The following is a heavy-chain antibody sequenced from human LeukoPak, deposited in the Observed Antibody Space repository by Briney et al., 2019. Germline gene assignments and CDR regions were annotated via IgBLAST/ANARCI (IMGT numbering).Heavy chain of an antibody. J-gene: IGHJ4*02. D-gene: IGHD1-7*01. Sequence: SETLSLTCAVYGGSFSGSYWSWIRQTPGKGLEWIGEINYSGSTNYNPSLKSRVTISLDTSKHQFSLKLNSVTAADAAVYYCARGGSVELHWDNSDSPWGYWGQGTVVTVSS. CDR1: GGSFSGSY. CDR3: ARGGSVELHWDNSDSPWGY. CDR2: INYSGST. V-gene: IGHV4-34*01.